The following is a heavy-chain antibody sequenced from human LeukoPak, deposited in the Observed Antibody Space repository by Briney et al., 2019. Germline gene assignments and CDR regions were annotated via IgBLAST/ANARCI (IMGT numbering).Heavy chain of an antibody. CDR2: INPNHGDT. V-gene: IGHV1-2*02. CDR3: ARGQYSYVS. D-gene: IGHD5-18*01. J-gene: IGHJ4*02. CDR1: GYTFTGYY. Sequence: GASVKVSCKASGYTFTGYYMHWVRQAPGQGLEWMGWINPNHGDTNYAQKFQDRVSMTRDTSISTAYMHLSRLRSADTAVYYCARGQYSYVSWGQGTLVTVSS.